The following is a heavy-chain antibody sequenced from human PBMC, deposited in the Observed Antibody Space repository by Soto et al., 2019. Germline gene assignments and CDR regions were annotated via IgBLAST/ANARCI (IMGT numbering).Heavy chain of an antibody. CDR1: GFPCGSYD. CDR3: AKATATGGGAFDI. Sequence: GGSLRLSCAASGFPCGSYDMTWVRQAPGKGLEWVSTILVDGRTFYVDSVKGRFTISRDNSRNTVYLQMNSLTAGDTALYYCAKATATGGGAFDICGQGTMVTVSS. V-gene: IGHV3-23*01. J-gene: IGHJ3*02. D-gene: IGHD2-8*02. CDR2: ILVDGRT.